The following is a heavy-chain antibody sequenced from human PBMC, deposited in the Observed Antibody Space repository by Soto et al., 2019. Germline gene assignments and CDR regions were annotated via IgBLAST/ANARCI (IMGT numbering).Heavy chain of an antibody. CDR2: IYYSGST. D-gene: IGHD2-15*01. Sequence: TSETLSLTCTVSGGSISSSSYYWGWIRQPPGKGLEWIGSIYYSGSTYYNPSLESRVTISVDTSKNQFSLKLSSVTAADTAVYYCARPPSPAGGLDPWGQGTLVTVS. J-gene: IGHJ5*02. CDR1: GGSISSSSYY. CDR3: ARPPSPAGGLDP. V-gene: IGHV4-39*01.